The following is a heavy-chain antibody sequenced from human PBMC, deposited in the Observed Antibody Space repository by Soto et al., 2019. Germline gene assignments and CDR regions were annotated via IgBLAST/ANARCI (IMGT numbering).Heavy chain of an antibody. V-gene: IGHV4-59*01. CDR1: GGSISSYY. CDR2: IYYSGST. Sequence: KTSETLSLTCTVSGGSISSYYWSWIRQPPGKGLEWIGYIYYSGSTNYNPSLKSRVTISVDTSKNQFSLKLSSVTAADTAVYYCARDSVTVTTSYGMDVWGQGTTVTVSS. CDR3: ARDSVTVTTSYGMDV. J-gene: IGHJ6*02. D-gene: IGHD4-17*01.